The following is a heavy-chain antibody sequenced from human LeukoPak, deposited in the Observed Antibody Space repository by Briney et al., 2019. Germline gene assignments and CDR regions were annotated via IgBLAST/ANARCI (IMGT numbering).Heavy chain of an antibody. CDR1: GFTFSTYG. J-gene: IGHJ6*02. V-gene: IGHV3-30*03. Sequence: PGGSLRLSCAASGFTFSTYGMHWVRQAPGKGLEWVAVISYDGGNNYYADSVQGRFTISRDNSKNTLYLQMNSLRAEDTALYYCARVRSGLHMDVWGQGTTVTVSS. CDR3: ARVRSGLHMDV. CDR2: ISYDGGNN. D-gene: IGHD2-15*01.